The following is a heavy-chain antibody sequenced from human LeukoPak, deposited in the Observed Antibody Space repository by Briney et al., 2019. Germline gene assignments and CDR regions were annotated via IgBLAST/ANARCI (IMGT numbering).Heavy chain of an antibody. Sequence: GASVKASCKASGYTFTGYYMHWVRQAPGQGLEWMGWINPNSGGTNYAQKFQGRVTMTRDTSISTAYMELSRLRSDDTAVYYCARDLFRGSTNYGMDVWGQGTTVTVSS. V-gene: IGHV1-2*02. CDR1: GYTFTGYY. D-gene: IGHD3-10*01. CDR2: INPNSGGT. J-gene: IGHJ6*02. CDR3: ARDLFRGSTNYGMDV.